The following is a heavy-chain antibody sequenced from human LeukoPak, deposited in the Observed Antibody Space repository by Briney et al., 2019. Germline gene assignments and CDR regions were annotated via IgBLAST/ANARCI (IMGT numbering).Heavy chain of an antibody. Sequence: ASVNVSCKASGYTFTGYYMHWVRQAPGQGLEWMGWINPNSGGTNYAQKFQGRVTMTRDASISTAYMELSRLRSDDTAVYYCARDRQWIQLWLRWFDPWGQGTLVTVSS. CDR1: GYTFTGYY. J-gene: IGHJ5*02. CDR2: INPNSGGT. V-gene: IGHV1-2*02. CDR3: ARDRQWIQLWLRWFDP. D-gene: IGHD5-18*01.